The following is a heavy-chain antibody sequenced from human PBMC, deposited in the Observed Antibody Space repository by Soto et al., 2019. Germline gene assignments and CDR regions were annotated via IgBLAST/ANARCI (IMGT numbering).Heavy chain of an antibody. Sequence: QVQLQESGPGLVKPSETLSLTCTVSGGSISSYYWSWIRQPPGKGLEWIGYIYYSWSTNYNPSLKSRVTISVDTSKNQFSLKLSSVTAADTAVYYCARERDYDFWSGYYTEPWFDPWGQGTLVTVSS. D-gene: IGHD3-3*01. V-gene: IGHV4-59*01. CDR2: IYYSWST. J-gene: IGHJ5*02. CDR3: ARERDYDFWSGYYTEPWFDP. CDR1: GGSISSYY.